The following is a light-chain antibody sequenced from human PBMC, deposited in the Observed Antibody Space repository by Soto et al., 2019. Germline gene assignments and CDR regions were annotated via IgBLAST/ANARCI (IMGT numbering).Light chain of an antibody. J-gene: IGKJ3*01. Sequence: DIFLTQSPFTLSLSPGGIATLSCRASQSVSNNYLAWYQQKPGQAPRLLIYGASSRATGIPDRFSGSGSGTDFTLTISRLEPEDFAVYYCQQYGRSPGLFTFGPGTKVDIK. CDR2: GAS. CDR3: QQYGRSPGLFT. V-gene: IGKV3-20*01. CDR1: QSVSNNY.